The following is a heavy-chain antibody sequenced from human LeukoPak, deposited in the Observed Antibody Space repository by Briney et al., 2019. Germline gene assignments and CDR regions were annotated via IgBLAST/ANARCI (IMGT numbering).Heavy chain of an antibody. CDR3: ASSMVATPGFDY. J-gene: IGHJ4*02. CDR1: GFTFSSYG. CDR2: ISYDGSNK. D-gene: IGHD5-12*01. Sequence: GGSLRLSCAASGFTFSSYGMHWVRQAPGKGPEWVADISYDGSNKYYADSVKGRFTISRDNSKNTLYLQMNSLRAEDTAVYYCASSMVATPGFDYWGQGTLVTVSS. V-gene: IGHV3-30*03.